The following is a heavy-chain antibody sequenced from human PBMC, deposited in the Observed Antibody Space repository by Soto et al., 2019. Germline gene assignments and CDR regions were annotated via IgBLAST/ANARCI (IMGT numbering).Heavy chain of an antibody. CDR2: ISSSGTAT. CDR3: AKDMSDRWLATFDY. CDR1: GFTFRDYD. J-gene: IGHJ4*02. D-gene: IGHD6-19*01. Sequence: GGSLRLSCAASGFTFRDYDMSWIRQAPGKGLEWVSCISSSGTATYYADSVKGRFTISRDNAKNSLYLQMNSLRAEDTALYYCAKDMSDRWLATFDYWGQGTLVTVSS. V-gene: IGHV3-11*01.